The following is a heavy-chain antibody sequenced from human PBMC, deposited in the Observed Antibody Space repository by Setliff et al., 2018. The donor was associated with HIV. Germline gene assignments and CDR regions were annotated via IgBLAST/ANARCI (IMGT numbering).Heavy chain of an antibody. CDR1: GFIFSSYG. CDR2: IWYDGSNK. Sequence: PGGSLRLSCAASGFIFSSYGMHWVRQAPGKGLEWVAVIWYDGSNKYYADSVKGRFTISRDNSKNRLDLQMGSLRAEDMAVYYCASNFRSGYWYFDLWGRGTLVTVSS. CDR3: ASNFRSGYWYFDL. J-gene: IGHJ2*01. D-gene: IGHD2-15*01. V-gene: IGHV3-33*08.